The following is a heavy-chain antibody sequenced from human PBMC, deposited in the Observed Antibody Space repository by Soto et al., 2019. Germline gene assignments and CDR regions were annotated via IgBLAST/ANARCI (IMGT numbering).Heavy chain of an antibody. D-gene: IGHD3-22*01. V-gene: IGHV4-39*01. CDR3: GSGYSSHARYNWFDP. CDR1: GGSISSSSYY. J-gene: IGHJ5*02. Sequence: SETLSLTCTVSGGSISSSSYYWGWIRQPPGKGLEWIGSIYYSGSTYYNPSLKSRVTISVDTSKNQFSLKLSSVTAADTAVYYCGSGYSSHARYNWFDPWGQGTLVTVSS. CDR2: IYYSGST.